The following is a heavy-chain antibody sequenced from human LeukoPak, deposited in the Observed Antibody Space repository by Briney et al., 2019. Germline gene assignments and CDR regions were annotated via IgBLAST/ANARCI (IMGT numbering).Heavy chain of an antibody. V-gene: IGHV3-7*05. Sequence: GGSLRLSCAASGFTFSRYWMSWVRQAPGKGLEWVANVNQDGSEKYYVGSVKGRFTISRDNAKNSLYLQMNSLRAEDTAVYYCARERDSSFDYWGQGTLVTVSS. CDR2: VNQDGSEK. CDR1: GFTFSRYW. CDR3: ARERDSSFDY. J-gene: IGHJ4*02. D-gene: IGHD6-19*01.